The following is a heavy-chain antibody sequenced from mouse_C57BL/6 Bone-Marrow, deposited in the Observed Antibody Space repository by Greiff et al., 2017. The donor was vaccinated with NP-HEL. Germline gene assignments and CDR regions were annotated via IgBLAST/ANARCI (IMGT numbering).Heavy chain of an antibody. Sequence: QVQLKESGPGLVAPSQSLSITCTVSGFSLTSYGVDWVRQSPGKGLEWLGVIWGVGSTNYNSAPKSRLSISKDNSKSQVFLKMNSLQTDDTAMYYCARHYYGSSPYWYFDVWGTGTTVTVSS. V-gene: IGHV2-6*01. CDR1: GFSLTSYG. CDR2: IWGVGST. CDR3: ARHYYGSSPYWYFDV. D-gene: IGHD1-1*01. J-gene: IGHJ1*03.